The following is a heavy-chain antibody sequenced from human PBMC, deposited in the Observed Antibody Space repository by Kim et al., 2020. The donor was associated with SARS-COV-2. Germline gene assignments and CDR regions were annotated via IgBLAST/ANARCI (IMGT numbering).Heavy chain of an antibody. CDR3: ARDLSIAVAGTVDY. J-gene: IGHJ4*02. Sequence: ADSVKGRFTISRDNAKNSLYLQMNSLRAEDTAVYYCARDLSIAVAGTVDYWGQGTLVTVSS. D-gene: IGHD6-19*01. V-gene: IGHV3-11*05.